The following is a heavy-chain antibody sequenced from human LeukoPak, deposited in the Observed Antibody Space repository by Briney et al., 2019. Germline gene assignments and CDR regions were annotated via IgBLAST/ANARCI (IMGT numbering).Heavy chain of an antibody. CDR2: IYYSGST. J-gene: IGHJ4*02. V-gene: IGHV4-59*01. D-gene: IGHD3-22*01. Sequence: PSETLSLTCTVSGGSISSYYWSWIRQPPGKGLEWIGYIYYSGSTNYNPSLKSRVTISVDTSKNQFSLKLSSVTAADTAVYYCARAIYDSSGYHFDYWGQGTLVTVSS. CDR1: GGSISSYY. CDR3: ARAIYDSSGYHFDY.